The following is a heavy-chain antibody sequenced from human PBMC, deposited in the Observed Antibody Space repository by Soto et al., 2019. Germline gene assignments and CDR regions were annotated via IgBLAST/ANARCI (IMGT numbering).Heavy chain of an antibody. CDR1: GGSVIRGDYY. Sequence: SEALSLTCTVSGGSVIRGDYYWSLIRQPPGKALEWIGYIFYSGVSGSTNYNPSLMSRVTISVDTSRNQFSLKLSSVTAADTAVYYCGRERWLGLWGQGTMVTVSS. D-gene: IGHD3-22*01. J-gene: IGHJ4*03. V-gene: IGHV4-61*08. CDR3: GRERWLGL. CDR2: IFYSGVSGST.